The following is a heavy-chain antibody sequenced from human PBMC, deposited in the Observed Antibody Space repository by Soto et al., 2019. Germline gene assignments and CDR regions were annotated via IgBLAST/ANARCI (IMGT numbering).Heavy chain of an antibody. CDR1: GFTFTSSA. J-gene: IGHJ4*02. V-gene: IGHV1-58*01. Sequence: QMQLVQSGPEVKKPGTSVKVSCKASGFTFTSSAVQWVRQARGQRLEWIGWIVVGSGNTNYAQKFQERVTITRDMSTSTAYMELSCLRSEDTAVYYCAADQAGNTVTYWGQGTLVTVSS. CDR3: AADQAGNTVTY. CDR2: IVVGSGNT. D-gene: IGHD4-17*01.